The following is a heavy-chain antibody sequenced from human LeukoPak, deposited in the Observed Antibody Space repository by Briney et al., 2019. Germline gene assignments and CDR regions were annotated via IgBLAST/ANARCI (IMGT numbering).Heavy chain of an antibody. Sequence: GRSLRLSCAASGFTFNDCAMHWIRQAPGKGLEWVSGISWNSGNIDYADSVKGRFTISRDNSKNTLYLQMNSLRAEDTAVYYCAKEGRGSSTSCDYWGQGTLVTVSS. CDR1: GFTFNDCA. J-gene: IGHJ4*02. CDR3: AKEGRGSSTSCDY. D-gene: IGHD2-2*01. V-gene: IGHV3-9*01. CDR2: ISWNSGNI.